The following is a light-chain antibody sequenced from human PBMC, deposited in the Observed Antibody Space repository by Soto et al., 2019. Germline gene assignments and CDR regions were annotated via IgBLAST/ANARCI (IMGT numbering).Light chain of an antibody. CDR2: DAS. CDR1: QDISNY. Sequence: DIQMTQSPSSLSASVGDRVTITCQASQDISNYLNWYQQKPGKAPKLLIYDASNLETGVPSRFSGSGSGTDFTFTISILQPEDNATYYCQQYDNLPTFGGGTKVEIK. V-gene: IGKV1-33*01. CDR3: QQYDNLPT. J-gene: IGKJ4*01.